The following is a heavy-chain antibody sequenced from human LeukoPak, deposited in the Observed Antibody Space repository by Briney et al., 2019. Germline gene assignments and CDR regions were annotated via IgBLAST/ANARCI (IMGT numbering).Heavy chain of an antibody. Sequence: SVKVSCKASGGTCSSYAISWVRQAPGQGLEWMGGIIPIFGTANYAQKFQGRVTITADESTSTAYMELSSLRSEATAVYYCARVGSSTSWSFGFDYWGQGTLVTVSS. D-gene: IGHD2-2*01. CDR1: GGTCSSYA. J-gene: IGHJ4*02. CDR2: IIPIFGTA. V-gene: IGHV1-69*13. CDR3: ARVGSSTSWSFGFDY.